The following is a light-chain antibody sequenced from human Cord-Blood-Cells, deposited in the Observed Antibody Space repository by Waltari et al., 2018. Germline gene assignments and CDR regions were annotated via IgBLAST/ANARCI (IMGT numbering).Light chain of an antibody. CDR1: QSSSSY. Sequence: DIQMTQSPSSLSASVGDRVTITCRASQSSSSYLNWYQQKPVKAPKLLIYAASSLQSGVPSRFSGSGSGTDFTLTISSLQPEDFATYYCQQSYSTLFTFGPGTKVDIK. CDR2: AAS. J-gene: IGKJ3*01. CDR3: QQSYSTLFT. V-gene: IGKV1-39*01.